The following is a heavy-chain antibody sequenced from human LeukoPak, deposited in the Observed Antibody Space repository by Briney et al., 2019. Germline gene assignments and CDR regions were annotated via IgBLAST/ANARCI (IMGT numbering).Heavy chain of an antibody. CDR1: GYTFTGYY. J-gene: IGHJ6*03. CDR3: VRGACSSSTCHVFNYYMDV. Sequence: ASVKVSCKASGYTFTGYYMPWVRQAPGQGLEWMGWIDPNKGARNSAQKFQGRLTMTMDTSISTAYMELTRLRSDDTATYYCVRGACSSSTCHVFNYYMDVWGTGTTVAVSS. V-gene: IGHV1-2*02. CDR2: IDPNKGAR. D-gene: IGHD5-24*01.